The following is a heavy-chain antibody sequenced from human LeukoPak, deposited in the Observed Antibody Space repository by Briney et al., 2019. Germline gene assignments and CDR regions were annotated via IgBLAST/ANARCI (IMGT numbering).Heavy chain of an antibody. V-gene: IGHV4-34*01. CDR3: ARDPKDIVVVPAAHDAFDI. CDR1: GGSFSGYY. Sequence: KPSETLSLTCAVYGGSFSGYYWSWIRQPPGKGLEWIGEINHSGSTNYNPSLKSRVTISVDTSKNQFSLKLSSVTAADTAVYYCARDPKDIVVVPAAHDAFDIWGQGTMVTVSS. J-gene: IGHJ3*02. D-gene: IGHD2-2*01. CDR2: INHSGST.